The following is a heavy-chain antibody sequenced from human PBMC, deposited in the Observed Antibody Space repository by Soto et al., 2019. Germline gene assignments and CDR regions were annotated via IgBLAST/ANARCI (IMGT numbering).Heavy chain of an antibody. Sequence: QVQLVQSGVEVREPGASVKVSCKAVRYIFTNYGVSWVRQAPGQGLEWMGWITTYNGNTEYAQKFQGRATMTTDASTSTAYMYLGSLRSDDTAIYYCARALTGYGMDVWGQGTTVTVSS. CDR2: ITTYNGNT. V-gene: IGHV1-18*01. J-gene: IGHJ6*02. CDR1: RYIFTNYG. CDR3: ARALTGYGMDV.